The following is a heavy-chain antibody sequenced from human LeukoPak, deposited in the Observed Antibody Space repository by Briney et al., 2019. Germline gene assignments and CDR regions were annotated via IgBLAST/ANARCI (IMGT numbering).Heavy chain of an antibody. V-gene: IGHV4-59*01. D-gene: IGHD5-12*01. CDR1: GGPISSYY. CDR3: ARGGGYASPIGY. CDR2: IYHSGST. J-gene: IGHJ4*02. Sequence: SETLSLTCSVSGGPISSYYWSWIRQPPGKGLEWIGYIYHSGSTNYNPSLKSRVTISVDTSKNQFSLKLSSVTAADTAVYYCARGGGYASPIGYWGQGALVTVSS.